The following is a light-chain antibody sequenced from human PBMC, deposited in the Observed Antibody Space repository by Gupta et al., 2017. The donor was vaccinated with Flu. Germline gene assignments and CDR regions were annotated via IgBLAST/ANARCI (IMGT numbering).Light chain of an antibody. CDR3: QHRSNWPIT. CDR2: DAS. CDR1: QSVRRF. J-gene: IGKJ4*01. V-gene: IGKV3-11*01. Sequence: EIVLTQSPAILSLSPGESATLSCRASQSVRRFLAWYQQKPGQAPRLLIYDASSRAMGIPPRFSGSGSGTDFTLTISSLEPGDFAVYYCQHRSNWPITFGGGTKVDIK.